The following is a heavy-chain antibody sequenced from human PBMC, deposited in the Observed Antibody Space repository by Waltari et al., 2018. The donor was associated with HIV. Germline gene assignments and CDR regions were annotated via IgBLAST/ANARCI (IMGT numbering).Heavy chain of an antibody. CDR3: AKDVRYWDGLFYVGHDAFDV. Sequence: QVQLVESGGGVVPPGRSLRLSCSASGFTFNTFAMHWVSQAPGKGLEWVADVSYDGSDKHYADSVKGRFTISRDNAKNTVYLQLSSLRAEDTAAYYCAKDVRYWDGLFYVGHDAFDVWGQGTMVTVSS. V-gene: IGHV3-30-3*02. CDR1: GFTFNTFA. D-gene: IGHD3-3*01. J-gene: IGHJ3*01. CDR2: VSYDGSDK.